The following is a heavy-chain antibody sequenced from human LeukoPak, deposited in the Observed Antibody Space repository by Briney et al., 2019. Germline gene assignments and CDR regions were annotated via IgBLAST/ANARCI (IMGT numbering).Heavy chain of an antibody. V-gene: IGHV3-9*01. J-gene: IGHJ4*02. CDR2: ISSNSDRT. D-gene: IGHD1-26*01. CDR3: AKDNRGTYYFGYLDY. CDR1: GFTFDDDA. Sequence: GGSLRLSCAPSGFTFDDDAMHWVRQAPGKGLEWVSGISSNSDRTVYADSVKGRFTISRDNAKKSLDLQMNSLRGEDTALYDCAKDNRGTYYFGYLDYWGQGTPVTVSS.